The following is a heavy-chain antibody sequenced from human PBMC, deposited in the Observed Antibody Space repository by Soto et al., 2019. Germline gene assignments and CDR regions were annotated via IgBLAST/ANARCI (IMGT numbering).Heavy chain of an antibody. Sequence: ASVKVSCKASGYTFTSYDINWVRQATGQGLEWMGWMNPNSGNTGYAQKFQGRVTMTRNTSISTAYMELSSLRSEDTAVYYCARSPTGIAARHDAFYIWGQGTMVTVSS. V-gene: IGHV1-8*02. D-gene: IGHD6-6*01. J-gene: IGHJ3*02. CDR2: MNPNSGNT. CDR3: ARSPTGIAARHDAFYI. CDR1: GYTFTSYD.